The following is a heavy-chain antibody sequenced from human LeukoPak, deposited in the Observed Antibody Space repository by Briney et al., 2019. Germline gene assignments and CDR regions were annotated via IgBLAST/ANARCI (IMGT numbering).Heavy chain of an antibody. CDR3: ARVHIVTGTYFDS. J-gene: IGHJ4*02. CDR1: GDSMSGYS. D-gene: IGHD3-10*01. CDR2: IYSSYFT. Sequence: SETLSLTCTVSGDSMSGYSWSWLRQPAGKELEWIGRIYSSYFTEYNLSLDGRVTMSIDTSKNQFSLMLDSVTAADAAVYYCARVHIVTGTYFDSWGQGALVTVSS. V-gene: IGHV4-4*07.